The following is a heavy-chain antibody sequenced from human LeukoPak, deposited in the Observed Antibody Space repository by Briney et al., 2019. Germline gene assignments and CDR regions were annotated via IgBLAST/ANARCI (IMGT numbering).Heavy chain of an antibody. J-gene: IGHJ4*02. V-gene: IGHV4-61*03. D-gene: IGHD1-26*01. CDR2: IYYSGST. CDR3: VRDRGEFSYSHDY. CDR1: GGSISSGGYY. Sequence: PSETLSLTCTVSGGSISSGGYYWSWIRQPPGKGLEWIGYIYYSGSTNYNPSLKSRVTISLDTSENHFSLRLSSVTAADTAVYYCVRDRGEFSYSHDYWGQGTLVTVSS.